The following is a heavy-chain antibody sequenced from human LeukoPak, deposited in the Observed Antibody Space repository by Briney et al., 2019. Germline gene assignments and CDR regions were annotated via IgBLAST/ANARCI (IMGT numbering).Heavy chain of an antibody. D-gene: IGHD3-10*01. V-gene: IGHV3-48*03. CDR1: GFTFSSYA. CDR2: ISAGGSST. CDR3: ARVLLWFGSAGWFDP. J-gene: IGHJ5*02. Sequence: GGSLRLSCAASGFTFSSYAMSWVRQAPGKGLEWLSSISAGGSSTRYADSVKGRFTISRDNAKNSLYLQMNSLRAEDTAVYYCARVLLWFGSAGWFDPWGQGTLVTVSS.